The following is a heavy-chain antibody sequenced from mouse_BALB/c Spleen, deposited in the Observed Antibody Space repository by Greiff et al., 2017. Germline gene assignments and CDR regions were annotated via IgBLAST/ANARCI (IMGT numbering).Heavy chain of an antibody. CDR3: ARHYYDYLFDY. CDR2: ISNGGGST. CDR1: GFTFSSYT. Sequence: EVKLQESGGGLVQPGGSLKLSCAASGFTFSSYTMSWVRQTPEKRLEWVAYISNGGGSTYYPDTVKGRFTISRDNAKNTLYLQMSSLKSEDTAMYYCARHYYDYLFDYWGQGTTLTVSS. V-gene: IGHV5-12-2*01. J-gene: IGHJ2*01. D-gene: IGHD2-4*01.